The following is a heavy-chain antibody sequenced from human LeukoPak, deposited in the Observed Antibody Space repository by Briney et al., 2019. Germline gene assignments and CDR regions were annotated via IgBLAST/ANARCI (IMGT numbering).Heavy chain of an antibody. V-gene: IGHV3-73*01. CDR2: IRSKANSYAT. CDR1: GFTFSGSA. J-gene: IGHJ6*02. CDR3: TYSQGNTAMVRAVDYYYGMDV. D-gene: IGHD5-18*01. Sequence: GGSLRLSCAASGFTFSGSAMHWVRRASGKGLEWVGRIRSKANSYATAYAASVKGRFTISRDDSKNTAYLQMNSLKTEDTAVYYCTYSQGNTAMVRAVDYYYGMDVWGQGTTVTVSS.